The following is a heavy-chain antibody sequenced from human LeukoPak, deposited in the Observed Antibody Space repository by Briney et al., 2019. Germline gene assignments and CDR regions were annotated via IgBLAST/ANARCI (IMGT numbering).Heavy chain of an antibody. Sequence: GGSLRLSCAASGFTFSSYSMTWVRQAPGKGLEWVSSISSSSSYIYYADSVKGRFTISRDNAKNSLYLQMNSLRAEDTAVYYCARDDITMKPLDYWGQGTLVTVSS. CDR1: GFTFSSYS. CDR3: ARDDITMKPLDY. CDR2: ISSSSSYI. J-gene: IGHJ4*02. V-gene: IGHV3-21*01. D-gene: IGHD3-22*01.